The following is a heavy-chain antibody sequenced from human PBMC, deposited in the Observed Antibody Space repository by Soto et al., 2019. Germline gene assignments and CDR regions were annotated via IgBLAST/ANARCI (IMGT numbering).Heavy chain of an antibody. CDR1: GFTFSSYG. CDR3: AKDAVAMARSYYYGMDV. J-gene: IGHJ6*02. Sequence: QVQLVESGGGVVQPGRSLRLSCAASGFTFSSYGMHWVRQAPGKGLERVAVISYDGSNKYYADSVKGRFTISRDNSKNPLYLQMNSLRAEDTAVYYCAKDAVAMARSYYYGMDVWGQGTTVTVSS. CDR2: ISYDGSNK. V-gene: IGHV3-30*18. D-gene: IGHD5-18*01.